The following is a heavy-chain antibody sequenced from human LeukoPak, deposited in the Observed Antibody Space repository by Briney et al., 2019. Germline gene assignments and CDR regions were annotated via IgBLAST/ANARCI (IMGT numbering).Heavy chain of an antibody. Sequence: SVKVSCKASGGTFSYPISWVRQAPGQGLEWMGGIIPISGTANYAQKFQGRVTINADKSTTTAYMDRSSLRSEDTAVYYCARGGSRYGFFHAFDMWGQGTTVTVSS. D-gene: IGHD4-17*01. V-gene: IGHV1-69*06. CDR2: IIPISGTA. CDR3: ARGGSRYGFFHAFDM. CDR1: GGTFSYP. J-gene: IGHJ3*02.